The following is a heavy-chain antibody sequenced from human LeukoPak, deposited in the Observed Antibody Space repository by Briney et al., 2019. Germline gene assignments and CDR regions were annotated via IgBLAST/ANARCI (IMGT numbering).Heavy chain of an antibody. CDR1: GFTFSSYS. D-gene: IGHD2-2*02. V-gene: IGHV3-21*01. CDR2: ISSSSSYI. CDR3: ARGCSSTSCYTPEYFQH. Sequence: GGSLRLSCAASGFTFSSYSMNWVRQAPGKGLEWVSSISSSSSYIYYADSVKGRFTISRDNSKNTLYLQMNSLRAEDTAVYYCARGCSSTSCYTPEYFQHWGQGTLVTVSS. J-gene: IGHJ1*01.